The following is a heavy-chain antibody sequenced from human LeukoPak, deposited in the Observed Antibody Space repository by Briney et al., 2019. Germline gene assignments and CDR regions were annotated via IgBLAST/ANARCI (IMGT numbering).Heavy chain of an antibody. Sequence: GGSLRLSCAASGFTVTTNYMSWVRQAPGKGLEWVSYISSSGSTIYYADSVKGRFTISRDNAKNSLYPQMNSLRAEDTAVYYCARGRRYFDWLGGQGTLVTVSS. CDR3: ARGRRYFDWL. D-gene: IGHD3-9*01. V-gene: IGHV3-48*03. J-gene: IGHJ4*02. CDR1: GFTVTTNY. CDR2: ISSSGSTI.